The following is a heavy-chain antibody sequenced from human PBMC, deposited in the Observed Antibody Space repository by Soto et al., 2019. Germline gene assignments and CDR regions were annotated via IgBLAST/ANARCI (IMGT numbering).Heavy chain of an antibody. CDR3: ARFVGYCSSTSCSIDY. D-gene: IGHD2-2*01. CDR2: ISSSSSYI. Sequence: GGSLRLSCAASGFTCSSYSMNWVRQAPGKGLEWVSSISSSSSYIYYADSVKGRFTISRDNAKNSLYLQMNSLRAEDTAVYYCARFVGYCSSTSCSIDYWGQGTLVTVSS. J-gene: IGHJ4*02. CDR1: GFTCSSYS. V-gene: IGHV3-21*01.